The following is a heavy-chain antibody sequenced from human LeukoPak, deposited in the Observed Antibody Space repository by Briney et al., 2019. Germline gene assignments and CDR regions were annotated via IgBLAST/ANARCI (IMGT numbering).Heavy chain of an antibody. CDR1: GDSITKYY. J-gene: IGHJ4*02. CDR3: ARHPSSWSPFDY. CDR2: IHYIGSS. V-gene: IGHV4-59*01. D-gene: IGHD6-13*01. Sequence: SETLSLTCTVSGDSITKYYWSWIRQPPGKGLEWIGYIHYIGSSDYNPSLKSRVTISVDTSKNQFSLKLTSVTAADTAVYYCARHPSSWSPFDYWGQGTLVTVSS.